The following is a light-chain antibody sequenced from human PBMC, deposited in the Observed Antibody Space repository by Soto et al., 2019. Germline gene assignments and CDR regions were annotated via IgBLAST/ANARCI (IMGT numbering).Light chain of an antibody. V-gene: IGKV1-5*03. Sequence: DSQMTQSPSTLSGSVGDRVTITCRASQTISSWLAWYQQKPGKAPKLLIYKASTLKSGVPARFSGSGSGTEFTLTISSLQSEDFAVYYCQQYNNWPPATFGQGTKVDI. CDR2: KAS. CDR1: QTISSW. J-gene: IGKJ1*01. CDR3: QQYNNWPPAT.